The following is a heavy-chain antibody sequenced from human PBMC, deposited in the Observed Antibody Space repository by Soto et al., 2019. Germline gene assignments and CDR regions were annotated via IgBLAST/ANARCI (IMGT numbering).Heavy chain of an antibody. D-gene: IGHD3-3*01. CDR1: GDSIIGIYH. J-gene: IGHJ4*02. V-gene: IGHV4-38-2*01. Sequence: PSSTLSLTCAVSGDSIIGIYHWAWSRQPPGRSLEWIASIFHTGTTYYTPSLKSRVTISVDTSKNQFSLNLNSVTAADKAVYCCGTIFGLSHWGQGTLVTVSS. CDR2: IFHTGTT. CDR3: GTIFGLSH.